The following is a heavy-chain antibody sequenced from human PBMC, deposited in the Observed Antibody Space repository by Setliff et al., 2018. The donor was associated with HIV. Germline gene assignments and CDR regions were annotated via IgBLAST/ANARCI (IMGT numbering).Heavy chain of an antibody. D-gene: IGHD3-16*01. CDR3: ATFSPRDAFDI. V-gene: IGHV4-39*01. CDR2: IYYSGST. J-gene: IGHJ3*02. CDR1: GGSISNSRYY. Sequence: SETLSLTCTVSGGSISNSRYYWSWIRQPPGKGLEWIGSIYYSGSTYYNPSLKSRVTISVDTSKNQFSLKLSSVTAADAAVYYCATFSPRDAFDIWGQGTMVTVSS.